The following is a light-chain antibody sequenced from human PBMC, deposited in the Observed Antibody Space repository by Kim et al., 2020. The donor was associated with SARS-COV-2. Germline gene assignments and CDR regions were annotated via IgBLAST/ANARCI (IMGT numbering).Light chain of an antibody. J-gene: IGLJ2*01. CDR3: SSFTSSSTQV. Sequence: QSVLTQPASVSGSPGQSITISCTGTSSDVGGYNYVSWYQQHPGKAPKLMIFHVSNRPSGVSNRFSGSKSGNTASLTISGLQAEDEADYYCSSFTSSSTQVFGGGTQLTVL. V-gene: IGLV2-14*03. CDR2: HVS. CDR1: SSDVGGYNY.